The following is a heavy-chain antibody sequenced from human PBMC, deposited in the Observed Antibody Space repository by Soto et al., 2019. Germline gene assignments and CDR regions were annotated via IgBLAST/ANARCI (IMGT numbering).Heavy chain of an antibody. CDR2: IWYDGSNK. CDR1: GFTFSSYG. CDR3: ARGLGYYDYIWVSYRVDSEFDY. J-gene: IGHJ4*02. D-gene: IGHD3-16*02. Sequence: QVQLVESGGGVVQPGRSLRLSCAASGFTFSSYGMHWVRQAPGKGLEWVAVIWYDGSNKYYADSVKGRFTISRDNSKNTLYLQMNSLRAEDTAVYYCARGLGYYDYIWVSYRVDSEFDYWGQGTLVTVSS. V-gene: IGHV3-33*01.